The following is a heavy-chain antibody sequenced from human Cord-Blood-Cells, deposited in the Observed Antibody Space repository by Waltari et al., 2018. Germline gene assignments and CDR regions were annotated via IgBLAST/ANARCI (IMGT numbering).Heavy chain of an antibody. J-gene: IGHJ4*02. CDR3: ARALVVPAATFDY. CDR2: IYHSGST. D-gene: IGHD2-2*01. V-gene: IGHV4-38-2*01. Sequence: QVQLQESGPGLVKPSETLSLTCAVSGYSISSGYYWGWIRQPPGKGLAWIGSIYHSGSTCDNPSLKSRVTISVDTSKNQVSLKLSSVTAADTAVYYCARALVVPAATFDYWGQGTLVTVSS. CDR1: GYSISSGYY.